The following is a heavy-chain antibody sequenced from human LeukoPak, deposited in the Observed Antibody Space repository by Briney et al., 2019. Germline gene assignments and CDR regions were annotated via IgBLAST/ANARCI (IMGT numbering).Heavy chain of an antibody. J-gene: IGHJ4*02. CDR1: GFTFSSYA. CDR3: AKGYFYYDSSGYATFDY. V-gene: IGHV3-23*01. D-gene: IGHD3-22*01. CDR2: ISGSGGST. Sequence: GGSLRLSCAASGFTFSSYAMSWVRQAPGKGLEWVSAISGSGGSTYYADSVKGRFTISRDSSKNTLYLQMNSLRAEDTAVYYCAKGYFYYDSSGYATFDYWGQGTLVTVSS.